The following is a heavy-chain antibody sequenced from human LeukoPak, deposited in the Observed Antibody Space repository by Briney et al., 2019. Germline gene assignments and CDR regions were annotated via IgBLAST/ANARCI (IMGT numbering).Heavy chain of an antibody. CDR3: ARDRGGHRGGYYRWFDP. CDR1: GGTFSGYI. J-gene: IGHJ5*02. V-gene: IGHV1-69*13. CDR2: INPIFGTP. Sequence: SVKVSCKASGGTFSGYIINWVRQAPGQGLEWMGGINPIFGTPNYAQKFQGRVTITADESTSTAYMELSSLEYDDTAVYYCARDRGGHRGGYYRWFDPWGQGTLVTVSS. D-gene: IGHD3-3*01.